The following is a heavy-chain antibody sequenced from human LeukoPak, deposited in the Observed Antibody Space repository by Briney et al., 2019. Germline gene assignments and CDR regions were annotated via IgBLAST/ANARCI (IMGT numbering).Heavy chain of an antibody. Sequence: PSETLSLTCAVYGGSFSGYYWSWIRQPPGKGLEWIGEINHSGSTNYNPSLKSRVTISVDTSKNQLSLKLSSVTAADTAVYYCARKRSIYARYMDVWGKGTTVTVSS. CDR3: ARKRSIYARYMDV. CDR1: GGSFSGYY. V-gene: IGHV4-34*01. D-gene: IGHD3-16*01. J-gene: IGHJ6*03. CDR2: INHSGST.